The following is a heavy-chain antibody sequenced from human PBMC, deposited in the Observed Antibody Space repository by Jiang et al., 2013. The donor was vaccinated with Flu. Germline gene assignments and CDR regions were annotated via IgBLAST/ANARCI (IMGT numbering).Heavy chain of an antibody. CDR3: AKGALGTYSSSSMRFNY. Sequence: QLLESGGGVVQPGRSLRLSCAASGFTFSSYGMHWVRQAPGKGLEWVAVISYDGSNKYYADSVKGRFTISRDNSKNTLYLQMNSLRAEDTAVYYCAKGALGTYSSSSMRFNYWGQGTPVTVSS. CDR1: GFTFSSYG. D-gene: IGHD6-6*01. CDR2: ISYDGSNK. J-gene: IGHJ4*02. V-gene: IGHV3-30*18.